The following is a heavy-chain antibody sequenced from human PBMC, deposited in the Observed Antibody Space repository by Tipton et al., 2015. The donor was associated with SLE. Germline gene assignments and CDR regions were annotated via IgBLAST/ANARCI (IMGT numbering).Heavy chain of an antibody. D-gene: IGHD3-3*01. CDR3: ARVIQIRSPPDY. J-gene: IGHJ4*02. V-gene: IGHV1-8*02. CDR1: GYTFTGYG. Sequence: QLVQSGAEVKKPGASVKVSCKASGYTFTGYGISWVRQAPGQGLEWMGWMNPNSGNTGYAQKFQGRVTMTRNTSISTAYMELSSLRSEDTAVYYCARVIQIRSPPDYWGQGTLVTVSS. CDR2: MNPNSGNT.